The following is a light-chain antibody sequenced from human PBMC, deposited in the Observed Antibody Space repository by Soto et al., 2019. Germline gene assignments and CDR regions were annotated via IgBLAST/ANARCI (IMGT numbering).Light chain of an antibody. V-gene: IGLV1-40*01. CDR3: QSFDSSLSGWV. CDR1: SSNIGAGYD. J-gene: IGLJ3*02. Sequence: QSVLTQPPSVSGAPGQRVTISCTGSSSNIGAGYDVHWYQQLPGTAPKLLVSGDTNRPSGVPDRFSGSKSGTSASLAITGLRAEEEADYYCQSFDSSLSGWVFGGGTKVTVL. CDR2: GDT.